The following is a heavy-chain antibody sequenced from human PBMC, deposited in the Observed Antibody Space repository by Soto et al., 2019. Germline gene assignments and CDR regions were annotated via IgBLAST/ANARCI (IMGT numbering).Heavy chain of an antibody. Sequence: EVQLVESGGGLVQPGGSLRLSCAASGFTFSTYWMHWVRQTPGKGLVWVSRINGDGSTTNYADSVKGRLTMSRDNAKNTLYLQMNSLRDEDTAVYCCARGLSGRYGFDYWGQGTLVTVSS. D-gene: IGHD6-19*01. CDR1: GFTFSTYW. CDR2: INGDGSTT. J-gene: IGHJ4*02. CDR3: ARGLSGRYGFDY. V-gene: IGHV3-74*01.